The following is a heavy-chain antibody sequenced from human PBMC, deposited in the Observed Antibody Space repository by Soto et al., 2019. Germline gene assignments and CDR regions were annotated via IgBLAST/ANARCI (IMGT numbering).Heavy chain of an antibody. J-gene: IGHJ6*03. CDR1: GYNFSSHD. Sequence: QVHLVQAGAEVRKPGASVQVSCKASGYNFSSHDIHCVRQAPGQGLEWMGWINAGNGNTRYSQKFQDRITITRDASASTAYMELSSLRSEDTAIYYCARDSFYCGGRYCYHYSFYMDVWGKGTTVTVSS. CDR3: ARDSFYCGGRYCYHYSFYMDV. D-gene: IGHD2-21*01. V-gene: IGHV1-3*01. CDR2: INAGNGNT.